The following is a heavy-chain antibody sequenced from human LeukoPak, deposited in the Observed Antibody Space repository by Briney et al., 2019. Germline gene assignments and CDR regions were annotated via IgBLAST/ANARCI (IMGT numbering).Heavy chain of an antibody. Sequence: SETLSLTCTVSGDSISSSSSYWGWIRQPPGEGLEWIGSIYYSGSTNYNPSLKSRVTISVDTSKNQFSLKLSSVTAADTAVYYCARAARLGIRIWPWGQGTLVTVSS. CDR2: IYYSGST. CDR1: GDSISSSSSY. V-gene: IGHV4-39*07. CDR3: ARAARLGIRIWP. J-gene: IGHJ5*02. D-gene: IGHD7-27*01.